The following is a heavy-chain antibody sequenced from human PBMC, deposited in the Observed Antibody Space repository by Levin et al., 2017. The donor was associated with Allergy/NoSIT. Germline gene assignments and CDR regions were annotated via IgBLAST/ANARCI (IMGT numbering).Heavy chain of an antibody. CDR2: ISYDGSNK. D-gene: IGHD3-10*01. CDR1: GFTFSSYG. CDR3: AKDRGDYYGSGSYSGFGY. V-gene: IGHV3-30*18. J-gene: IGHJ4*02. Sequence: GGSLRLSCAASGFTFSSYGMHWVRQAPGKGLEWVAAISYDGSNKYYADSVKGRFTISRDNSKNTLYLQMNSLRAEDTAVYYCAKDRGDYYGSGSYSGFGYWGQGTLVTVSS.